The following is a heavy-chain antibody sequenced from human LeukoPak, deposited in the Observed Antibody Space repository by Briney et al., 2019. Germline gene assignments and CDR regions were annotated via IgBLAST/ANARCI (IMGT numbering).Heavy chain of an antibody. CDR1: GYTFTSYY. V-gene: IGHV1-46*01. CDR2: INPSGGST. Sequence: ASVKVSCKASGYTFTSYYMHWVRQAPGQGLEWMGIINPSGGSTSYAQKFQGRVTMTRDTSISTAYMELSRLRSDDTAVYYCARDATESLRNWGSEHAFDIWGQGTMVTVSS. J-gene: IGHJ3*02. CDR3: ARDATESLRNWGSEHAFDI. D-gene: IGHD7-27*01.